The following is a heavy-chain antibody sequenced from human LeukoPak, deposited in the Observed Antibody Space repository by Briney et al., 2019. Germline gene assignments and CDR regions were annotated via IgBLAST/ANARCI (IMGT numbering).Heavy chain of an antibody. CDR2: IYYSGST. D-gene: IGHD5-18*01. CDR3: ARHWIQLWFFDY. CDR1: GGSISSSSYY. V-gene: IGHV4-39*01. J-gene: IGHJ4*02. Sequence: SETLSLTCTVSGGSISSSSYYWGWIRQPPGKGLEWIGSIYYSGSTYYNPSLKSRVTISVDTAKNQFSLKLSCVTAADTTIYYCARHWIQLWFFDYWGQGTLVTVSS.